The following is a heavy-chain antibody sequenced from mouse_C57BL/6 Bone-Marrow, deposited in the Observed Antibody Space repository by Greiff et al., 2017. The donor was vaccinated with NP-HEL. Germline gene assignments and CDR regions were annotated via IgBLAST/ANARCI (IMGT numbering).Heavy chain of an antibody. Sequence: QVQLQQPGAELVKPGASVKLSCKASGYTFTSYWMQWVKQRPGQGLEWIGEIDPSDSYTNYNQKFKGKATLTVDTSSSTAYMQLSSLTSEDSAVYYWARGGGYPSYWYFDVWGTGTTVTVSS. J-gene: IGHJ1*03. CDR1: GYTFTSYW. CDR3: ARGGGYPSYWYFDV. D-gene: IGHD2-2*01. CDR2: IDPSDSYT. V-gene: IGHV1-50*01.